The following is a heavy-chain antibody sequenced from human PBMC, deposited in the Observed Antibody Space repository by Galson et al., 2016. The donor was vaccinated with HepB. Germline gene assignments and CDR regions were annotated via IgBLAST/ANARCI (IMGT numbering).Heavy chain of an antibody. CDR1: GFSFSSYS. CDR3: GRYGSAEEVDWLFFFDY. J-gene: IGHJ4*02. CDR2: VSSGSTTI. D-gene: IGHD3-9*01. V-gene: IGHV3-48*02. Sequence: SLRLSCAASGFSFSSYSMNWVRQAPGKGLEWVSKVSSGSTTIYYAASVEGRFTISRDNAKKSLYLQMHRRRDEDTAVYYCGRYGSAEEVDWLFFFDYCGQGALVTGSA.